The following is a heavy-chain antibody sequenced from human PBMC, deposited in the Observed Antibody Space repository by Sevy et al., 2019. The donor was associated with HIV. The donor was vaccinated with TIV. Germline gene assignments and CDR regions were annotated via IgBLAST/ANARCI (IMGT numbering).Heavy chain of an antibody. CDR1: GFTFSSYW. D-gene: IGHD6-13*01. J-gene: IGHJ4*02. V-gene: IGHV3-74*01. CDR3: ARGAAAGTFDY. Sequence: GGSLRLSCAASGFTFSSYWMHRVRQAPRKGLVWVSRVNSDGSRTSYADSVKGRFTISRDNAKNTLYLQMNSLRAEDTAVYYCARGAAAGTFDYWGQGTLVTVSS. CDR2: VNSDGSRT.